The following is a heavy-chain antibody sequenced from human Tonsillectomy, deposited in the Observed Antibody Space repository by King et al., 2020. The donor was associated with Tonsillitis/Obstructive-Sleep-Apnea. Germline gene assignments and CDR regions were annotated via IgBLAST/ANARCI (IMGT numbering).Heavy chain of an antibody. CDR3: ARFAPALGHYYGSGSYYTGVLDY. J-gene: IGHJ4*02. CDR1: GFTFDDYG. V-gene: IGHV3-20*04. D-gene: IGHD3-10*01. CDR2: SNWNGGST. Sequence: QLVQSGGGVVRPGGSLRLSCAASGFTFDDYGMSWVRQAPGKGLVWVSGSNWNGGSTGYADSVKGRFTISRNNAKNSLYLQMNRLRAEETALYYCARFAPALGHYYGSGSYYTGVLDYWGQGTLVTVSS.